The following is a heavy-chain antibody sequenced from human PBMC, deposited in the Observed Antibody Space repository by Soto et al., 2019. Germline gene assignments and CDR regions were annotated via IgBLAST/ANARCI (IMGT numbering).Heavy chain of an antibody. CDR2: ISAYNGNT. CDR3: AREMVRGVGSDY. D-gene: IGHD3-10*01. CDR1: GYTFTNFG. Sequence: ASVKVACKASGYTFTNFGISWVRQAPGQGLEWMGWISAYNGNTNSAQKFQDRVTMTTDTSTSTAYMELRSLRSDDTAVFYCAREMVRGVGSDYWGQGTLVTVSS. V-gene: IGHV1-18*01. J-gene: IGHJ4*02.